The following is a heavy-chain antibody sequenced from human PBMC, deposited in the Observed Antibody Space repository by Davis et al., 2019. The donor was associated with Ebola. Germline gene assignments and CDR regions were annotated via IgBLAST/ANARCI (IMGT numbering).Heavy chain of an antibody. D-gene: IGHD1-26*01. Sequence: PGGSLRLSCAASGFTFNIYAMTWVRQAPGKGLEWVSAISGSGDNTYYADSVKGRFTISRDNSKNTLYLQMNGLRVEDTAIYFCVKDTSNIWFDIWGQGTMVTVSS. CDR3: VKDTSNIWFDI. J-gene: IGHJ3*02. CDR1: GFTFNIYA. V-gene: IGHV3-23*01. CDR2: ISGSGDNT.